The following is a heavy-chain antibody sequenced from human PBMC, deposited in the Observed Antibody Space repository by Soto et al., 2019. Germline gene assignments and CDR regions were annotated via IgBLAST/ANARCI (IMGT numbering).Heavy chain of an antibody. CDR1: GGSISSGSFH. CDR3: ASTQGIAVALDY. Sequence: SETLSLTCTVSGGSISSGSFHWSWIRQSPGKGLEWIGYIHYSGSTNYNPSLKSRVTISVDTSKNQFSLKLSSVTAADTAVYYCASTQGIAVALDYWGQGTLVTVSS. J-gene: IGHJ4*02. V-gene: IGHV4-61*01. D-gene: IGHD6-19*01. CDR2: IHYSGST.